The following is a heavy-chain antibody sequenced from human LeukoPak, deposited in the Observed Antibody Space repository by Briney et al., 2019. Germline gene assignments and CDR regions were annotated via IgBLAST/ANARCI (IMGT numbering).Heavy chain of an antibody. D-gene: IGHD3-16*02. CDR1: GYTFTSYY. CDR2: INPSGGST. Sequence: ASVKVSCKASGYTFTSYYMHWVRQAPGQGLEWMGIINPSGGSTSYAQKFQGRVTMTRDMSTSTVYMELSSLRSEDTAVYYCAREGRGVIVYYYYYYMDVWGKGTTVIVSS. J-gene: IGHJ6*03. V-gene: IGHV1-46*01. CDR3: AREGRGVIVYYYYYYMDV.